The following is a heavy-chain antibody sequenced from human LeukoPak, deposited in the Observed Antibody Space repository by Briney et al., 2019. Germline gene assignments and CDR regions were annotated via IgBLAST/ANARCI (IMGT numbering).Heavy chain of an antibody. D-gene: IGHD6-19*01. CDR1: GFTFDDYA. J-gene: IGHJ3*02. CDR3: AKDMSGYSSGRYRAFDI. V-gene: IGHV3-9*01. Sequence: GGSLRLSCAASGFTFDDYAMHWVRHAPGKGLEWVSGISWNSGSIGYADSVKGRFTISRDNAKNSLYLQMNSLRAEDTALYYCAKDMSGYSSGRYRAFDIWGQGTMVTVSS. CDR2: ISWNSGSI.